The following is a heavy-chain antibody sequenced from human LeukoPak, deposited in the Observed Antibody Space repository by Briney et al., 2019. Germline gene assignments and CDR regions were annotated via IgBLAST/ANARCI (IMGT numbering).Heavy chain of an antibody. CDR1: GFSFNTYG. Sequence: PGGSLRLSCAASGFSFNTYGMTWVRQAPGKGLEWVSAISGGGANTWYAQSVRGRFTISRDNSKNMLYLQMNTLTAEDSAVYFCSKIYDSTAYYYFFDSWGQGILVTVST. CDR3: SKIYDSTAYYYFFDS. V-gene: IGHV3-23*01. D-gene: IGHD3-22*01. CDR2: ISGGGANT. J-gene: IGHJ4*02.